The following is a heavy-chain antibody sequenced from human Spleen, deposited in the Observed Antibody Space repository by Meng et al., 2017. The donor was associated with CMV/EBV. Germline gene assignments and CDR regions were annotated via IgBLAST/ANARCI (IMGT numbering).Heavy chain of an antibody. CDR2: IMPIGGMT. J-gene: IGHJ3*02. CDR3: AIFGSGNYDNGLDI. D-gene: IGHD3-10*01. Sequence: SVKVSCKASGYTFTAYMMHWLRQAPGQGLEWVGGIMPIGGMTNYAQKFQGRVTITADKSSSTAYMELRSLRSEDTAMYYCAIFGSGNYDNGLDIWGQGTMVTVSS. CDR1: GYTFTAYM. V-gene: IGHV1-69*10.